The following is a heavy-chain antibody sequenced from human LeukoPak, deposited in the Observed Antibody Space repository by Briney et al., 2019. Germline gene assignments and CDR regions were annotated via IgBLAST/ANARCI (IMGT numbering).Heavy chain of an antibody. Sequence: SETLSLTCTVSGGSLSSYYFSWIRQSPGKGLEWIAYINYSGSASYNPTLKSRVTMSVDTSKQFSLSLSSVTAADTAVYYCARHNYDDYVFDIWGQGTKVTVSS. D-gene: IGHD4-17*01. CDR1: GGSLSSYY. V-gene: IGHV4-59*08. CDR2: INYSGSA. CDR3: ARHNYDDYVFDI. J-gene: IGHJ3*02.